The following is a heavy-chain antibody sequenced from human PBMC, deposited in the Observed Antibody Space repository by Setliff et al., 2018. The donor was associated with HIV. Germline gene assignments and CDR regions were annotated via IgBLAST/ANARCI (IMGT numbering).Heavy chain of an antibody. CDR2: IYTSGGT. Sequence: SETLSLTCTVSGGSISSYYRSWIRQPAGKGLEWIGRIYTSGGTKYNPSLKSRVTMSIDTSKNQFSLKLSSLTAADTAVYYCARLWGSAQAFDIWGQGTMVTVSS. CDR1: GGSISSYY. V-gene: IGHV4-4*07. J-gene: IGHJ3*02. D-gene: IGHD7-27*01. CDR3: ARLWGSAQAFDI.